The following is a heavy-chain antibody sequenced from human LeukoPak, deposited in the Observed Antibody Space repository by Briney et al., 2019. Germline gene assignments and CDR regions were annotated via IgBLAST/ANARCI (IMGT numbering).Heavy chain of an antibody. V-gene: IGHV3-23*01. CDR2: ISGSGGTT. CDR3: AKGSASSWYLLSFWYFDL. D-gene: IGHD6-13*01. CDR1: GITFSSNA. J-gene: IGHJ2*01. Sequence: GGSLRLSCAASGITFSSNAMSWVRQAPGKGLEWVSTISGSGGTTYYTDSVKGRFTISRDNSKNTLYLQMNSLRAEDTAVYYCAKGSASSWYLLSFWYFDLWGRGTLVTVSS.